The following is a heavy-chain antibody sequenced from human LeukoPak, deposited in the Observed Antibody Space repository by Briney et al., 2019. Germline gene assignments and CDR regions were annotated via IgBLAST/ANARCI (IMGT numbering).Heavy chain of an antibody. Sequence: ASVKVSCKASGYTFTSYYMHWVRQAPGQGLEWMGIINPSGGSTSYAQKFQGRVTMTRDTSTSTVYMELSSLRSEDTAVYYCARYRIAETHDNWFDPWGQGTLVTVSS. CDR3: ARYRIAETHDNWFDP. D-gene: IGHD6-13*01. V-gene: IGHV1-46*01. J-gene: IGHJ5*02. CDR1: GYTFTSYY. CDR2: INPSGGST.